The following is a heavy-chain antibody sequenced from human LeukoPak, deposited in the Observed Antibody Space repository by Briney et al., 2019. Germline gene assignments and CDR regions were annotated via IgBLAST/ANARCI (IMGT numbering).Heavy chain of an antibody. CDR2: INHSGST. J-gene: IGHJ4*02. D-gene: IGHD3-22*01. Sequence: PSETLSLTCTVSGGSISSSSYYWSWIRQPPGKGLEWIGEINHSGSTNYNPSLKSRVTISVDTSKNQFSLKLSSVTAADTAVYYCASGPALTYYYDSSGSPAIDYWGQGTLVTVSS. CDR3: ASGPALTYYYDSSGSPAIDY. V-gene: IGHV4-39*07. CDR1: GGSISSSSYY.